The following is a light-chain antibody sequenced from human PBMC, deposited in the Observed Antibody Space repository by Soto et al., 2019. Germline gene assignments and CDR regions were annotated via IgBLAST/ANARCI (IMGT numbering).Light chain of an antibody. CDR2: DAS. CDR1: QSVSNNY. V-gene: IGKV3-20*01. Sequence: EIVLTQSPGTLSLSPGERATLSCRASQSVSNNYLAWYQQKPGQAPRLLIYDASDRATGTPARFSGSGSGTESTLTISSLQPDDFATYYCQQYNSYRTFGQGTKVDIK. CDR3: QQYNSYRT. J-gene: IGKJ1*01.